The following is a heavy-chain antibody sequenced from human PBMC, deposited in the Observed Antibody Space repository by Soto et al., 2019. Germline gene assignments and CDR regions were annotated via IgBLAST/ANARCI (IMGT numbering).Heavy chain of an antibody. CDR2: INPSGGST. D-gene: IGHD6-13*01. CDR3: ARETGVRIAAAGRVYNWFEP. V-gene: IGHV1-46*01. Sequence: ASVKVSCKASGYTFTSYYMHWVRQAPGQGLEWMGIINPSGGSTSYAQKFQGRVTMTRDTSTSTVYMELSSLRSEDTSVYYCARETGVRIAAAGRVYNWFEPWGQGTLVAVSS. CDR1: GYTFTSYY. J-gene: IGHJ5*02.